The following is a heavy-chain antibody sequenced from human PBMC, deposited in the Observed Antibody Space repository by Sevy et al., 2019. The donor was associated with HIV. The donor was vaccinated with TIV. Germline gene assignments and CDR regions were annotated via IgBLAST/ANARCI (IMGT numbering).Heavy chain of an antibody. V-gene: IGHV1-24*01. CDR3: ATLEYFYDTSGYSSGDY. Sequence: ASVKVSCKVSGYTLSDLSMYWVRQAPGKGLEWMGGFDPEDGETIYAQKFQGRVTMTEDTSTDTAYMELSSLRSEDTAVYYCATLEYFYDTSGYSSGDYWGQGTLVTVS. CDR2: FDPEDGET. CDR1: GYTLSDLS. J-gene: IGHJ4*02. D-gene: IGHD3-22*01.